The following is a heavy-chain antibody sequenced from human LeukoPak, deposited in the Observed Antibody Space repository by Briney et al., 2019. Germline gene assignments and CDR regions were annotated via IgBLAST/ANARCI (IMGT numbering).Heavy chain of an antibody. CDR3: AKAGSYDILTGYYHDAFDI. Sequence: GGSLRLSCAASGFTFSSYAMSWVRQAPGKGLEWVSAISGSGGSTYYADSVRGRFTISRDNSKNTLYLQMNSLGAEDTAVYYCAKAGSYDILTGYYHDAFDIWGQGTMVTVSS. D-gene: IGHD3-9*01. CDR2: ISGSGGST. CDR1: GFTFSSYA. J-gene: IGHJ3*02. V-gene: IGHV3-23*01.